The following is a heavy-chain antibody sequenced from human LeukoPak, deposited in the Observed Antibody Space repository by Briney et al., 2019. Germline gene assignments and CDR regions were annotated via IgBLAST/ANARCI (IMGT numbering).Heavy chain of an antibody. CDR1: GYTLTEIS. Sequence: ASVKVSCKVSGYTLTEISIHWVRQAPGKGLEWMGGFDPEDGETIYAQRFQGRVTMTEDTSADTAYMKLSSLRSEDTAVYYCATLPPRFLSRYADYWGQGTLVTVSS. D-gene: IGHD3-3*01. CDR2: FDPEDGET. CDR3: ATLPPRFLSRYADY. J-gene: IGHJ4*02. V-gene: IGHV1-24*01.